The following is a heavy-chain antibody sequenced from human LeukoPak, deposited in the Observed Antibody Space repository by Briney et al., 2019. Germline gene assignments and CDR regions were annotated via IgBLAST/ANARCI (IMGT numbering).Heavy chain of an antibody. CDR1: GGSFSGYY. V-gene: IGHV4-34*01. Sequence: SETLSLTCAVYGGSFSGYYWSWIRQPPGKGLEWIGEINHSGSTNYNPSLKSRVTISVDTSKNQFSLKLSSVTAADTAVYYCARHGLAGYNLDYWGQGTLVTVSS. CDR2: INHSGST. D-gene: IGHD5-24*01. CDR3: ARHGLAGYNLDY. J-gene: IGHJ4*02.